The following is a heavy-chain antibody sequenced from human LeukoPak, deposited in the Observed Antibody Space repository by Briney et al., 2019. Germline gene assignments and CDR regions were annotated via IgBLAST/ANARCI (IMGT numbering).Heavy chain of an antibody. D-gene: IGHD3-3*01. CDR2: ISSSSSYI. V-gene: IGHV3-21*01. J-gene: IGHJ6*03. CDR3: ARDPPYDFWSGYPTGVYYYMDV. Sequence: GGSLRLSCAASGFTFSSYSMNWVRQAPGKGLEWVSSISSSSSYIYYADSVKGRFTISRDNAKNSLYLQMNSLRAEDTAVYYCARDPPYDFWSGYPTGVYYYMDVWGKGTTVTVSS. CDR1: GFTFSSYS.